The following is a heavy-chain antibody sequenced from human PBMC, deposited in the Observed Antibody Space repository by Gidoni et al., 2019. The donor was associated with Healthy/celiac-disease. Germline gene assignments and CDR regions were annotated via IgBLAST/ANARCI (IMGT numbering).Heavy chain of an antibody. CDR2: ISWNSGSI. D-gene: IGHD5-18*01. Sequence: EVQLVESGGGLVQPGRSLRLSCAASGFTFDDSAMHWVRQAPGKGLEWVSGISWNSGSIGYADSVKGRFTISRDNANNSLYLQMNSLRAEDTALYYCAKSYSVDTAMGGAFDIWGQGTMVTVSS. CDR3: AKSYSVDTAMGGAFDI. V-gene: IGHV3-9*01. J-gene: IGHJ3*02. CDR1: GFTFDDSA.